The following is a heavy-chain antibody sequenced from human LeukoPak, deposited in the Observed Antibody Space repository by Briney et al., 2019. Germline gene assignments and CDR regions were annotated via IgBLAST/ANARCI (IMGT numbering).Heavy chain of an antibody. D-gene: IGHD3-10*01. V-gene: IGHV3-48*02. CDR3: AGAEYHFLGLNEF. CDR1: GLPFSSYG. J-gene: IGHJ1*01. Sequence: GGSLRLSCAASGLPFSSYGMTWVRQAPGKGLEWISYITSTYVTYYADSVKGRFTVSRDNDKNSLYLQMSSLRDEDTAVYYCAGAEYHFLGLNEFWGQGSVVTVSS. CDR2: ITSTYVT.